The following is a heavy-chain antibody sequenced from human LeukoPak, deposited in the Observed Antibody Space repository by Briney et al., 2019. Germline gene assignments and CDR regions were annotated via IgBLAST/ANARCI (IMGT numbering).Heavy chain of an antibody. Sequence: IGYIYHSGSTYYNPSLKSRVTISVDRSKNQFSLKLSSVTAADTAVYYCARVPSGWYFDLWGRGTLVTVSS. CDR2: IYHSGST. CDR3: ARVPSGWYFDL. V-gene: IGHV4-30-2*01. D-gene: IGHD1-1*01. J-gene: IGHJ2*01.